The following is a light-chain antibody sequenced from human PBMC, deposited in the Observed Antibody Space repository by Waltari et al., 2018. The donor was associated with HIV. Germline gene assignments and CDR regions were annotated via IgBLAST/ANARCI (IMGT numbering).Light chain of an antibody. CDR3: SSYTSSSPVV. V-gene: IGLV2-14*01. CDR1: SSDVGGYNY. J-gene: IGLJ2*01. Sequence: QSALTQPASVSGSPGQSITISCTGTSSDVGGYNYVSWYQQHPGKAPKLMIYEVSNRPSGVSILFSGSKSGNTASLTISGLQAEDEDDYYCSSYTSSSPVVFGGGTKLTVL. CDR2: EVS.